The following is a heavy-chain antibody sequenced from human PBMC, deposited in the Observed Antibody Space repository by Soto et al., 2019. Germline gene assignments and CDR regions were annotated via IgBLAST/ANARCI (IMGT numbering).Heavy chain of an antibody. CDR3: ATSPDIVVVPAAPLPFYYYYYGMDV. D-gene: IGHD2-2*01. Sequence: GASVKVSCKASGFTFTSSAVQWVRQARGQRLEWIGWIVVGSGNTNYAQKFQERVTITRDMSTSTAYMELSSLRSEDTAVYYCATSPDIVVVPAAPLPFYYYYYGMDVWGQGTTVTVSS. CDR2: IVVGSGNT. V-gene: IGHV1-58*01. CDR1: GFTFTSSA. J-gene: IGHJ6*02.